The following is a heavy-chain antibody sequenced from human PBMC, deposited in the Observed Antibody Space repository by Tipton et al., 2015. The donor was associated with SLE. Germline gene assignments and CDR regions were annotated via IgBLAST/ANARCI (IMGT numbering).Heavy chain of an antibody. CDR3: ARAPGLDRDYYYYYYMDV. V-gene: IGHV4-34*01. Sequence: TLSLTCTVSGGSISSDDYYWSWIRQPPGKGLEWIGEINHSGGTNYNPSLKSRVTISVDTSKNQFSLKLSSVTAADTAVYYCARAPGLDRDYYYYYYMDVWGKGTTVTVSS. J-gene: IGHJ6*03. CDR1: GGSISSDDYY. CDR2: INHSGGT. D-gene: IGHD3/OR15-3a*01.